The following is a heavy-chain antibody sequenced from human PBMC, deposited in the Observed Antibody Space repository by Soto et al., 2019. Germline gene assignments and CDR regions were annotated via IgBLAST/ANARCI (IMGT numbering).Heavy chain of an antibody. J-gene: IGHJ4*02. CDR1: RFTFTSSA. D-gene: IGHD3-22*01. V-gene: IGHV1-58*01. CDR3: AAFVPIGSGYYHSFDY. CDR2: MVVGSGNA. Sequence: LVKFSCKASRFTFTSSALQWVRQARGQRLECRVWMVVGSGNANYXXKVQERVXXTRDMSTSTAXVELSXRGSEDTAVYYCAAFVPIGSGYYHSFDYWGPGTLXT.